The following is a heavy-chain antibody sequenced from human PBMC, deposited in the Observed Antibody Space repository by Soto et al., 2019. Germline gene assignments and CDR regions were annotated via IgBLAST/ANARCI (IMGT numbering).Heavy chain of an antibody. CDR1: GGSISSSSYY. J-gene: IGHJ6*02. D-gene: IGHD6-6*01. CDR3: ARQSIAAHYYYYGMDV. Sequence: PSETLSLTCTVSGGSISSSSYYWGWIRQPPGKGLEWIGSIYYSGSTYYNPSLKSRVTISVDTSKNQFSLKLSSVTAADTAVYYSARQSIAAHYYYYGMDVWGQGTTVTVSS. CDR2: IYYSGST. V-gene: IGHV4-39*01.